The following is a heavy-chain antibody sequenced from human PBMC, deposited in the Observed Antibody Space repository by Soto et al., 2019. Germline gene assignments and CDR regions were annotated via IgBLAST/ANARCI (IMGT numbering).Heavy chain of an antibody. D-gene: IGHD2-8*01. CDR2: ISVKNGNT. CDR1: GYFFTTYG. Sequence: ASVKVSCKASGYFFTTYGISWVRQAPGQGLEWVGYISVKNGNTNYAQKFQGRVTLTTDTSTTTAYMELRSLTSDDTAMYYCARDLATFGPGPNEFWGQGTLVTVSS. CDR3: ARDLATFGPGPNEF. V-gene: IGHV1-18*01. J-gene: IGHJ4*02.